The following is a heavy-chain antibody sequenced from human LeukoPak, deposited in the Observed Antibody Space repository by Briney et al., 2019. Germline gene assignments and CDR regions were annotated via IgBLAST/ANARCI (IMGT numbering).Heavy chain of an antibody. CDR2: INHRRST. D-gene: IGHD6-13*01. J-gene: IGHJ4*02. CDR1: GGSFSGYY. Sequence: PSETLSLTCAVYGGSFSGYYWSWIRQPPGKGLEWIGEINHRRSTNYNPSLKSRVTMSVDTSLNQFSLKVTSVTAADTAVYYCARGSSRFDCWGQGTLVTVSS. CDR3: ARGSSRFDC. V-gene: IGHV4-34*01.